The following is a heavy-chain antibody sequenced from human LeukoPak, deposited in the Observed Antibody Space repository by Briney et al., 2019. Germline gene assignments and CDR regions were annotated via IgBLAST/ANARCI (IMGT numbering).Heavy chain of an antibody. Sequence: PSETLSLTCSVSGAPLSSGTYYWNWIRQPPGKGLEWIAYQYYSGSPIYNPSLRSRVTISVDTSRDQFSLKVTSVTAADTAIYYCARSSGGMYNYYYMDVWGKGTTVTVSS. J-gene: IGHJ6*03. CDR3: ARSSGGMYNYYYMDV. CDR2: QYYSGSP. V-gene: IGHV4-61*01. D-gene: IGHD1-26*01. CDR1: GAPLSSGTYY.